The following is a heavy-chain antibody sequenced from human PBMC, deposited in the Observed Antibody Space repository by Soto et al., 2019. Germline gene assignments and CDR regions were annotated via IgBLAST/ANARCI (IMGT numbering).Heavy chain of an antibody. V-gene: IGHV3-33*01. Sequence: GGSLRLSCAASGFTFSSYGMHWVRQAPGKGLEWVAVIWYDGSNKYYADSVKGRFTISRDNSKNTLYLQMNSLRAEDTAVYYCARDTTPGIAVAGKGAALGFDPWGQGTLVTVSS. CDR1: GFTFSSYG. CDR3: ARDTTPGIAVAGKGAALGFDP. D-gene: IGHD6-19*01. CDR2: IWYDGSNK. J-gene: IGHJ5*02.